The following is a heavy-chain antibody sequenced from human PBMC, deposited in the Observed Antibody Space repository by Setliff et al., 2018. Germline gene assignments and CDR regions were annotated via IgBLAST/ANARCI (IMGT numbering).Heavy chain of an antibody. CDR3: AKDRVPDGRWDFDS. CDR1: GFTFGAYT. J-gene: IGHJ4*02. Sequence: GGSLRLSCVASGFTFGAYTLTWVRQAPGKGLEFVSGVDQGANTYYGDSVKGRFTISRDNSQNTVYLQMTNLRVEDTAIYYCAKDRVPDGRWDFDSSGPGILVTVSS. CDR2: VDQGANT. V-gene: IGHV3-23*01. D-gene: IGHD2-15*01.